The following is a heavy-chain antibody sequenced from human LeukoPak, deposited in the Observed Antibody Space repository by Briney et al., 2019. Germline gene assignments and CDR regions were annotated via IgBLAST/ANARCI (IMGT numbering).Heavy chain of an antibody. CDR2: ISSSSSYI. V-gene: IGHV3-21*01. Sequence: GGSLRLSCAASGFTFSSYSMDWVRQAPGMGLEWVSSISSSSSYIHYADSVKGRFTISRDNAKNSLYLQMNSLRAEDTAVYYCARTEYSSAYFDSWGQGTLVTVSS. D-gene: IGHD5-18*01. CDR1: GFTFSSYS. J-gene: IGHJ4*02. CDR3: ARTEYSSAYFDS.